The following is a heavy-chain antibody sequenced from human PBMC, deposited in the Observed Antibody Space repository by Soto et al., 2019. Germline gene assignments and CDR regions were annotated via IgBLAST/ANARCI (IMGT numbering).Heavy chain of an antibody. Sequence: QVQLQQWGAGLLKPSETLSLTCAVYGGSLSDYYWSWVRQPPGKGVEWIGDINHSGSTNYNPSLKSRVTISVDTSKNHFSLRLSSVTAADTAVYYCARRPTYSSGRYMVIDYWGQGTLVTVSS. D-gene: IGHD6-19*01. CDR2: INHSGST. J-gene: IGHJ4*02. CDR1: GGSLSDYY. V-gene: IGHV4-34*01. CDR3: ARRPTYSSGRYMVIDY.